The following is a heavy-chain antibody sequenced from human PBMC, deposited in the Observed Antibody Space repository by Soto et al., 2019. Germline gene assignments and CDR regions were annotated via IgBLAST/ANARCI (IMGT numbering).Heavy chain of an antibody. J-gene: IGHJ4*02. CDR3: ARRPYTVTTWDF. CDR2: IYYNGNT. Sequence: TSETLSLTCTVSGASVTSSSYFWGWIRQPPGKGLEWIGTIYYNGNTFYNPSLKSRLSISVDSSKNQLSLNLDSVTAADTAIYFCARRPYTVTTWDFWGQGTLVTV. CDR1: GASVTSSSYF. D-gene: IGHD4-17*01. V-gene: IGHV4-39*01.